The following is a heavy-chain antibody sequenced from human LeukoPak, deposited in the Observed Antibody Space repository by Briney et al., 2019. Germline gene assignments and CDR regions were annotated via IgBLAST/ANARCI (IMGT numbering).Heavy chain of an antibody. J-gene: IGHJ4*02. V-gene: IGHV3-9*01. CDR2: ISWNSGSI. CDR3: AKDRSILEWLFYFDY. Sequence: GGSLRLSCAASGFTFDDYAMHWVRQAPGKGLEWVSGISWNSGSIGYADSVKGRFNISRDNDKNSLYLQMHSLRAEDTALYYCAKDRSILEWLFYFDYWGQGTLVTVSS. CDR1: GFTFDDYA. D-gene: IGHD3-3*01.